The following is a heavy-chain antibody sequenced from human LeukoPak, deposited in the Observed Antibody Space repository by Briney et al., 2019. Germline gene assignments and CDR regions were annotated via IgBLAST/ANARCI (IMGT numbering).Heavy chain of an antibody. CDR2: IWYDGSNK. V-gene: IGHV3-33*01. CDR3: ATLPGYSDAFDI. J-gene: IGHJ3*02. D-gene: IGHD6-13*01. Sequence: QPGGSLRLSCAASGFTFSSYGMHWVRQAPSKGLEWVAVIWYDGSNKYYADSVKGRFTISRDNSKNTLYLQMNSLRAEDTAVYYCATLPGYSDAFDIWGQGTMVTVSS. CDR1: GFTFSSYG.